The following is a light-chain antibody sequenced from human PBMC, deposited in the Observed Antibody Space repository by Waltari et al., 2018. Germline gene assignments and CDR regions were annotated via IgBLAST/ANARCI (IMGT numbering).Light chain of an antibody. CDR3: VLYMSSGCV. Sequence: QTVVTQEPSFSVSPGGTVTRTCGLTSGSVATTHYSGWYQQTPGQSPHTLIYNTIVLSSAVPAPFSASILGNKAALTITGAQADDEADYSCVLYMSSGCVFGGGTRLTVL. V-gene: IGLV8-61*01. CDR2: NTI. CDR1: SGSVATTHY. J-gene: IGLJ2*01.